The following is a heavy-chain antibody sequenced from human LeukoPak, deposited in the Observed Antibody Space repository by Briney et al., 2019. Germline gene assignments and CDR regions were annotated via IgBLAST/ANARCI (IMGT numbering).Heavy chain of an antibody. CDR2: ISRSGSTK. Sequence: GGSLRLSCGASGFTFSSYTMNWVRQAPGKGLEWVSYISRSGSTKYYAESVKGRFTISRDNAKNSLYLQMNTLGAEDTAVYYCARGASDTSGPKYWGQGTLVTVSS. V-gene: IGHV3-48*01. D-gene: IGHD6-19*01. CDR3: ARGASDTSGPKY. CDR1: GFTFSSYT. J-gene: IGHJ4*02.